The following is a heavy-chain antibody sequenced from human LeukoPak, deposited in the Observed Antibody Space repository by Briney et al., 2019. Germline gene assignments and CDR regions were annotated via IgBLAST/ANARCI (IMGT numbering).Heavy chain of an antibody. J-gene: IGHJ3*02. CDR3: ARLLKVAHAFDI. CDR2: INPNSGGT. D-gene: IGHD5-12*01. CDR1: GYTFTSYG. V-gene: IGHV1-2*02. Sequence: ASVKVSCKASGYTFTSYGISWVRQAPGQGLEWMGWINPNSGGTNYAQKFQGRVTMTRDTSISTACMELSRLRSDDTAVYYCARLLKVAHAFDIWGQGTMVTVSS.